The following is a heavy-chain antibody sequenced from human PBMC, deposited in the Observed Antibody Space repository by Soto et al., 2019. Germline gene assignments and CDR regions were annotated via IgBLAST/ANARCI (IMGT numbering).Heavy chain of an antibody. CDR2: ISAYNGDT. Sequence: ASVKVSCKASGYTFTSYGIIWVRQAPGQGLEWMGWISAYNGDTNYAQNLRGRLTMTTDTSTSTVYMELRSLRSDDTAVYYCAGVMVPGVTRVPDTPLAEFNCFDTWGQGTLVTVSS. CDR3: AGVMVPGVTRVPDTPLAEFNCFDT. J-gene: IGHJ5*02. D-gene: IGHD3-10*01. CDR1: GYTFTSYG. V-gene: IGHV1-18*01.